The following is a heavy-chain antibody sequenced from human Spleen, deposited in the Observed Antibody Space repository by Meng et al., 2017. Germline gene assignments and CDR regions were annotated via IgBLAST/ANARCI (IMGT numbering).Heavy chain of an antibody. D-gene: IGHD3-10*01. CDR2: IYSGGST. CDR3: ARVFTMVRGVISAFDI. V-gene: IGHV3-53*04. CDR1: GFTVSSNY. J-gene: IGHJ3*02. Sequence: GESLKISCAASGFTVSSNYMSWVRQAPGKGLEWVPVIYSGGSTYYADSVKGRFTISRHNSKNTLYLQMNSLRAEDTAVYYCARVFTMVRGVISAFDIWGQGTMVTVSS.